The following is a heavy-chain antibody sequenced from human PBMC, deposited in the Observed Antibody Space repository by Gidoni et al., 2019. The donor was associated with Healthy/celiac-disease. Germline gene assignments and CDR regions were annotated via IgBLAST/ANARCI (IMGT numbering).Heavy chain of an antibody. D-gene: IGHD5-12*01. CDR3: ASLYSGYDLDYYYGMDV. J-gene: IGHJ6*02. CDR2: ISSSSSYI. V-gene: IGHV3-21*01. Sequence: VQLVESVGGLVKPGGSLRLSCAASGFTFSSYSMNWVRQAPGKGLEWVSSISSSSSYIYYADSVKGRFTISRDNAKNSLYLQMNSLRAEDTAVYYCASLYSGYDLDYYYGMDVWGQGTTVTVSS. CDR1: GFTFSSYS.